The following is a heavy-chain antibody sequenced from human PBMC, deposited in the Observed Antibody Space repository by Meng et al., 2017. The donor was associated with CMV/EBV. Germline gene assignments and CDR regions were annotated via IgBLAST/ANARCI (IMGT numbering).Heavy chain of an antibody. V-gene: IGHV4-34*01. J-gene: IGHJ2*01. Sequence: FSGYSWSWIRQPPGKGLEWIGEINHSGSTNYNPSLKSRVTISVDTSKNQFSLKLSSVTAADTAVYYCARGEIVVVPAAIRFNWYFDLWGRGTLVTVSS. CDR3: ARGEIVVVPAAIRFNWYFDL. CDR1: FSGYS. D-gene: IGHD2-2*02. CDR2: INHSGST.